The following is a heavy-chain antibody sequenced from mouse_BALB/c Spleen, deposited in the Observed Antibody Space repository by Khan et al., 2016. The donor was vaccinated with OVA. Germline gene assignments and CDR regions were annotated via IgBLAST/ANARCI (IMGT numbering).Heavy chain of an antibody. CDR1: GYTFTDYA. CDR3: ARGGLALYGMDY. Sequence: VQLKQSGAELVRPGVSVKISCKGSGYTFTDYAMHWVKQSHAKSLEWIGVISTYYGNANYNQKFKGKATMTVNKSSSTAYMELARLTSEDSAIYYCARGGLALYGMDYWGQGTSVTVSS. V-gene: IGHV1S137*01. D-gene: IGHD2-4*01. CDR2: ISTYYGNA. J-gene: IGHJ4*01.